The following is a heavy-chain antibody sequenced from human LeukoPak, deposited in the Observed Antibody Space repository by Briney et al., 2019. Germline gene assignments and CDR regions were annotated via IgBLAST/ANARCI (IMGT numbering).Heavy chain of an antibody. CDR2: ISAYNGNT. CDR3: ARAGYCSGGSCFTFYYYYYYGMDV. J-gene: IGHJ6*02. CDR1: GYTFTSYG. D-gene: IGHD2-15*01. V-gene: IGHV1-18*01. Sequence: ASVKVSCKASGYTFTSYGISWVRQAPGQGLEWMGWISAYNGNTNYAQKLQGRVTVTTDTSTSTAYMELRSLRSDDTAVYYCARAGYCSGGSCFTFYYYYYYGMDVWGQGTTVTVSS.